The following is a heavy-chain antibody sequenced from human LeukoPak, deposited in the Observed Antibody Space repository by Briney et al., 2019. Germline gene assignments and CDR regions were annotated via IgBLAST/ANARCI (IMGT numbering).Heavy chain of an antibody. CDR3: ARVGGRDYYDSSGYLFDY. Sequence: SETLSLTCTVSGGSISSGSYYWSWIRQPAGKGLEWIGRIYTSGSTNYNPSLKSRVTISVDTSKNQFSLKLSSVTAADTAVYYCARVGGRDYYDSSGYLFDYWGQGTLVTVS. CDR2: IYTSGST. D-gene: IGHD3-22*01. V-gene: IGHV4-61*02. J-gene: IGHJ4*02. CDR1: GGSISSGSYY.